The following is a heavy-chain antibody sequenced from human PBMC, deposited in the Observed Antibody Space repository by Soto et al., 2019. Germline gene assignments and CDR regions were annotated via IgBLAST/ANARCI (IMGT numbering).Heavy chain of an antibody. CDR2: IYHTGST. Sequence: SETLSLTCSVSVGSISIVRHYLTWIRQPPGKGLEWIGSIYHTGSTYFSKSVRSRLTRSLDTSKSQFSLRLSSVTAADTAVYYWTRATGTLRSRNCDYWCQGSLVT. CDR1: VGSISIVRHY. CDR3: TRATGTLRSRNCDY. J-gene: IGHJ4*02. D-gene: IGHD1-1*01. V-gene: IGHV4-31*03.